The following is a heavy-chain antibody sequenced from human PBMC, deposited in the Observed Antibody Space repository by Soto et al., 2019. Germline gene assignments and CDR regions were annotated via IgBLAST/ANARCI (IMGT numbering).Heavy chain of an antibody. D-gene: IGHD3-3*01. CDR1: GYTFTSYG. CDR3: AREGGYDFWSGYKGYYYGMDV. Sequence: GASVKVSCKASGYTFTSYGISWVRQAPGQGLEWMGWISAYNGNTNYAQKLQGRVTMTTDTSTSTAYMELRSLRSDDTAVYYCAREGGYDFWSGYKGYYYGMDVWGQGTTVTVS. V-gene: IGHV1-18*04. CDR2: ISAYNGNT. J-gene: IGHJ6*02.